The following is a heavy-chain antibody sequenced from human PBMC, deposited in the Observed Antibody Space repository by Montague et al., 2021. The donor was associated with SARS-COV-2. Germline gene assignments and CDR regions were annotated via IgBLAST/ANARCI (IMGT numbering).Heavy chain of an antibody. V-gene: IGHV6-1*01. CDR3: ASAFYGDHWAFDV. J-gene: IGHJ3*01. CDR1: GDSVSSTSAS. CDR2: TYYRSWWRS. D-gene: IGHD3-3*02. Sequence: CAISGDSVSSTSASWNWIRQSPSRGLEWLGRTYYRSWWRSQYPGSLESRITISGDTSKNQFSLQLNSVTPEDKAVYYCASAFYGDHWAFDVWGQGTMVTVSS.